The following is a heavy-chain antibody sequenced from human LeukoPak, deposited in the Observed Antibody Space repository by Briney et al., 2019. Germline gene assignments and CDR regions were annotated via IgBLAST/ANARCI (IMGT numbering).Heavy chain of an antibody. J-gene: IGHJ5*02. V-gene: IGHV4-34*01. CDR2: INHSGST. Sequence: SETLSLTCAVYGGSFSGYYWSWIRQPPGKGLEWIGEINHSGSTNYNPSLKSRVTISVDTSKNQFSLKLSSVTAADTAVYYRARVLDQLLFYWFDPWGQGTLVTVSS. CDR3: ARVLDQLLFYWFDP. D-gene: IGHD2-2*01. CDR1: GGSFSGYY.